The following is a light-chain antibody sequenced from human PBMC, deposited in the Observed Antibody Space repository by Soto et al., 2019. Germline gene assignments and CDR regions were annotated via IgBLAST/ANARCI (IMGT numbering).Light chain of an antibody. J-gene: IGKJ4*01. CDR2: AAS. V-gene: IGKV3-15*01. Sequence: IVMTQSPATLSVYPGERATLSCRASQSVRTDLAWYQQKPGQPPRLLIYAASTRATGVPARFSGSGSGTEFTLTISSLQSEDFGVYYCQQYNKWPPLTFGGRTKVDI. CDR3: QQYNKWPPLT. CDR1: QSVRTD.